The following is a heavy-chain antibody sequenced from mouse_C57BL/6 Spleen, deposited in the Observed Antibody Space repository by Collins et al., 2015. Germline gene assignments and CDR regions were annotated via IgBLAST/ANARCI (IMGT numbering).Heavy chain of an antibody. J-gene: IGHJ3*01. D-gene: IGHD2-3*01. CDR3: ARVGYYDY. Sequence: EVQLVESGGGLVKPGGSLKLSCAASGFTFSSYAMSWVRQSPEKRLEWVAEISSGGSYTYYPDTVTGRFTISRDNAKNTLYLEMSSLRSEDTAMYYCARVGYYDYWGQGTLVTVSA. CDR1: GFTFSSYA. V-gene: IGHV5-9-4*01. CDR2: ISSGGSYT.